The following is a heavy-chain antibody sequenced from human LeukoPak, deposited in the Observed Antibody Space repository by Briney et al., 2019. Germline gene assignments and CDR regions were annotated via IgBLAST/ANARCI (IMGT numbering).Heavy chain of an antibody. CDR2: INPSGGST. CDR3: ARGGYYGSGSLTYYYYHMDV. D-gene: IGHD3-10*01. J-gene: IGHJ6*03. V-gene: IGHV1-46*01. CDR1: GYTFTSYY. Sequence: ASVKVSCKASGYTFTSYYMHWVRQAPGQGLEWMGIINPSGGSTSYAQKFQGRVTMTRDMSTSTVYMELSSLRSEDTAVYYCARGGYYGSGSLTYYYYHMDVWGKGTTVTVSS.